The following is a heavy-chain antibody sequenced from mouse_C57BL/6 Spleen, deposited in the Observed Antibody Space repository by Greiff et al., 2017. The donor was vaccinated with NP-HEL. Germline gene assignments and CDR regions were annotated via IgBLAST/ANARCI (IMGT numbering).Heavy chain of an antibody. V-gene: IGHV1-69*01. CDR2: IDPSDSYT. Sequence: QVQLQQPGAELVMPGASVKLSCKASGYTFTSYWMHWVKQRPGQGLEWIGEIDPSDSYTNYNQKFKGKSTLTVDKSSSTAYMQLSSLTSEDSAVYYCARWMQGRYFDYWGQGTTLTVSS. D-gene: IGHD6-5*01. CDR1: GYTFTSYW. CDR3: ARWMQGRYFDY. J-gene: IGHJ2*01.